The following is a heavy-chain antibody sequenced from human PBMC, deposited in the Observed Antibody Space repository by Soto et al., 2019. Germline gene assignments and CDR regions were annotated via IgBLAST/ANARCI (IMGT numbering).Heavy chain of an antibody. Sequence: PGGSLRLSCAASGFTFSSYSMNWVRQAPGKGLEWVSYISSSSSTIYYADSVKGRFTISRDNAKNSLYLQMNSLRDEDTAVYYCARDEVTAITRYYFDYWGQGTLVTVSS. V-gene: IGHV3-48*02. CDR1: GFTFSSYS. J-gene: IGHJ4*02. D-gene: IGHD2-21*02. CDR2: ISSSSSTI. CDR3: ARDEVTAITRYYFDY.